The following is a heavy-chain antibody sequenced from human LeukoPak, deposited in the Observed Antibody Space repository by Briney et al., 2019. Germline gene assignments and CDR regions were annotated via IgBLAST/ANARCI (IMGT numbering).Heavy chain of an antibody. CDR3: ARMRGSGYYYMDV. CDR1: GGSISSYY. Sequence: LETLSLTCTVSGGSISSYYWSWIRQPAGKGLEWIGRIYTSGSTNYNHSLKSRVTISVDKSKNQFSLKLSSVTAADTAVYYCARMRGSGYYYMDVWGKGTTVTVSS. CDR2: IYTSGST. V-gene: IGHV4-4*07. D-gene: IGHD3-10*01. J-gene: IGHJ6*03.